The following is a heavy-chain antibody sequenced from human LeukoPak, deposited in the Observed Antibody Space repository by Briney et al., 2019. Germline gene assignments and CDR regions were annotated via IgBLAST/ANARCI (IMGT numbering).Heavy chain of an antibody. D-gene: IGHD1-14*01. V-gene: IGHV4-39*01. Sequence: PSETLSLTCTVSGGSFSSSDYYWGWLRQPPGTGLEWFGSIYYSGTTYYNPSLKRRVTISVDTSKKQFSLKLRSVTAADTAVYYCARHEWGITNAFDIWGQGTMVTVSS. CDR3: ARHEWGITNAFDI. CDR1: GGSFSSSDYY. J-gene: IGHJ3*02. CDR2: IYYSGTT.